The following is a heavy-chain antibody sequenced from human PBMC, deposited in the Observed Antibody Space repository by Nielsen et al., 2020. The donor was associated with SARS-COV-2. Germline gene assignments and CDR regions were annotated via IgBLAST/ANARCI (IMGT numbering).Heavy chain of an antibody. CDR1: GGSISSSSYY. V-gene: IGHV4-39*07. D-gene: IGHD5-18*01. Sequence: SEILSLTCTVSGGSISSSSYYWGWIRQPPGKGLEWIGSIYYSGSTYYNPSLKSRVTISVDTSKNQFSLKLSSVTAADTAVYYCARDVDTAMVIAFDIWGQGTMVTVSS. CDR2: IYYSGST. J-gene: IGHJ3*02. CDR3: ARDVDTAMVIAFDI.